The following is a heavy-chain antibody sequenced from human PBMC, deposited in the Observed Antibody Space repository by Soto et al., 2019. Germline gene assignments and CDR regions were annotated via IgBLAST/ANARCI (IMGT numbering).Heavy chain of an antibody. CDR1: GFTFSSYT. CDR2: IVGSGDNT. D-gene: IGHD3-10*01. Sequence: GGSLRLSCAASGFTFSSYTMTWVRQAPGERLEWVSSIVGSGDNTYYADSVKGRFTISRDNSKATLYLQMNSLRAEDTAVYYCAKYYYGSGSIRAFDIWGQGTMVTVSS. J-gene: IGHJ3*02. V-gene: IGHV3-23*01. CDR3: AKYYYGSGSIRAFDI.